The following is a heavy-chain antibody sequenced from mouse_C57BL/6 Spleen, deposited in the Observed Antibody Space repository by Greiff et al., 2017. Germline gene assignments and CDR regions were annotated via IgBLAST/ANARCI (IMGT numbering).Heavy chain of an antibody. CDR3: ARGTRDYAMDY. V-gene: IGHV1-52*01. D-gene: IGHD3-3*01. CDR2: IDPSDSET. Sequence: QVQLQQPGAELVRPGSSVKLSCKASGYTFTSYWMHWVKQRPIQGLEWIGNIDPSDSETHYNQKFKDKATLTVDKSSSTAYMQLSSLTSEDSAVYYCARGTRDYAMDYWGQGTSVTVSS. CDR1: GYTFTSYW. J-gene: IGHJ4*01.